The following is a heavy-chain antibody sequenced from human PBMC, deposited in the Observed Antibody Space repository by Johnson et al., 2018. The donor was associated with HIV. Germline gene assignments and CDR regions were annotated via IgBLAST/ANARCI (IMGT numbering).Heavy chain of an antibody. CDR2: IEAGGST. D-gene: IGHD3-16*01. J-gene: IGHJ3*02. Sequence: VQLVESGGGLVHPGGSLRLSCAVSGFFVGGTFMNWVRQAPGKGLEWVSVIEAGGSTYYADSVKGRFTISRDPSKNTVYLQMNGLRAEYTAIYFCARDDRPDGVDIWGQGTMVTVSS. CDR1: GFFVGGTF. CDR3: ARDDRPDGVDI. V-gene: IGHV3-66*02.